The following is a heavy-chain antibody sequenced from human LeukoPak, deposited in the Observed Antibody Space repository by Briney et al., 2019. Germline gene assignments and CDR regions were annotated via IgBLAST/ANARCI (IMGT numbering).Heavy chain of an antibody. V-gene: IGHV3-23*01. D-gene: IGHD4-17*01. CDR3: AKADYGDFAFDY. CDR1: GFTFSNYA. CDR2: ITRSGGDT. Sequence: GGSLRLSCEASGFTFSNYAMSWVRQAPGMGLEWVAAITRSGGDTYYADSVKGRFTIFRDNSKNTLSLQMNSLRAEDKAVYYCAKADYGDFAFDYSGQGTLVTVSS. J-gene: IGHJ4*02.